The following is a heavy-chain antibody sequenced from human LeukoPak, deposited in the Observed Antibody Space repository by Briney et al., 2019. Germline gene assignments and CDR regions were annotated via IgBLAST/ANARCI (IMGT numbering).Heavy chain of an antibody. Sequence: GASVKVSCKASGGTFSSYAISWVRQAPGQGLEWMGGIIPILGTANYAQKFQGRVTITADESTSTAYMELSSLRSEDTAVYYCARDARDYYDSTPPFEYWGQGTLVTVSS. V-gene: IGHV1-69*13. CDR3: ARDARDYYDSTPPFEY. CDR1: GGTFSSYA. CDR2: IIPILGTA. D-gene: IGHD3-22*01. J-gene: IGHJ4*02.